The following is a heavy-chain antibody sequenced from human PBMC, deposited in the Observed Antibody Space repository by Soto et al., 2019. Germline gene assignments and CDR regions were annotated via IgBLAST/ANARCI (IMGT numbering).Heavy chain of an antibody. Sequence: GGSLRLSCAASGFTFGSYGMHWVRQAPGKGLEWVAVTSYDGSKKYYADSVKGRFTISRDNSKNTLYLQMNSLRAEDTAVYYCVKQKEYGSGYYLDYWGQGTLVTVSS. CDR3: VKQKEYGSGYYLDY. CDR2: TSYDGSKK. D-gene: IGHD3-10*01. CDR1: GFTFGSYG. J-gene: IGHJ4*02. V-gene: IGHV3-30*18.